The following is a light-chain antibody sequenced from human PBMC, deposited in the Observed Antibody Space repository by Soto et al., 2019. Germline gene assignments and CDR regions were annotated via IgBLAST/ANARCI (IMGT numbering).Light chain of an antibody. V-gene: IGLV2-14*03. Sequence: QSVLTQPPSASGSPGQSVTISCTGTSSDIGAFNSISWYQQYPGKAPKLIIYKVTNRPSGVPGRFSGSKSGNTASLTISGLQPEDEADYYCSSYTSNTTPVFGGGTKLTVL. CDR1: SSDIGAFNS. CDR2: KVT. CDR3: SSYTSNTTPV. J-gene: IGLJ2*01.